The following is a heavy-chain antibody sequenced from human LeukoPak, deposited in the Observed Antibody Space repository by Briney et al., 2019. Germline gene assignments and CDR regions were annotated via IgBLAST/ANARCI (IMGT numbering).Heavy chain of an antibody. CDR1: GXSMSRYY. J-gene: IGHJ6*02. Sequence: SETLSLTCTVSGXSMSRYYWSWIRQSPGKGLEWIAYIDYTGSTRDNPSLKSRVTISVDTSQSQFSLRLTSVTAADTAVYYCARSGVDGESVLVPSAYYYYGMDVWGQGTPVTVSS. V-gene: IGHV4-59*01. CDR2: IDYTGST. CDR3: ARSGVDGESVLVPSAYYYYGMDV. D-gene: IGHD2-8*02.